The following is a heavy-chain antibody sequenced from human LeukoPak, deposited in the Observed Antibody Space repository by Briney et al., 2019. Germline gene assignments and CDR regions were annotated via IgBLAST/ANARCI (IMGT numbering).Heavy chain of an antibody. CDR3: ARRTGIAVAGAFDY. Sequence: GGSLRLSCVASGYTFSTHGMNWVRQAPGKGLEWVTGISGSGASTYYADSVKGRFTISRDNSKNTLYLQMNSLRAEDTAVYYCARRTGIAVAGAFDYWGQGTLVTVSS. CDR1: GYTFSTHG. D-gene: IGHD6-19*01. J-gene: IGHJ4*02. V-gene: IGHV3-23*01. CDR2: ISGSGAST.